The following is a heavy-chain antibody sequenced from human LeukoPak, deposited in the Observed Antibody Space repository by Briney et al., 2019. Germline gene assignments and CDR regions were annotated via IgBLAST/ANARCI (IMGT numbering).Heavy chain of an antibody. CDR2: ISPSNTTT. J-gene: IGHJ3*02. CDR3: ARAPPSNGYSYHFDI. V-gene: IGHV3-48*01. D-gene: IGHD5-18*01. Sequence: GGSLRLSCAASGFTFSSYSMNWVRQTPGKGLEWLSYISPSNTTTYYADSVKGRFTISRDNAKNSLDLQMNSLRAEDTAVYYCARAPPSNGYSYHFDIWGQGTMVTVSS. CDR1: GFTFSSYS.